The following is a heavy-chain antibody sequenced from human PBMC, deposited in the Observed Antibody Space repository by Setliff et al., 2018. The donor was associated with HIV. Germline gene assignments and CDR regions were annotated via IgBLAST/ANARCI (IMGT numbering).Heavy chain of an antibody. CDR3: AKGPGYSSSWYYFNY. Sequence: GGSLRLSCAASGFTFTSYAMNWVRQAPGKGLEWVSGISGSGGGTYYADSVKGRFAISRDNSQNALYLQMNSLRAEDTAVYYCAKGPGYSSSWYYFNYWGQGTLVTVSS. CDR2: ISGSGGGT. CDR1: GFTFTSYA. D-gene: IGHD6-13*01. J-gene: IGHJ4*02. V-gene: IGHV3-23*01.